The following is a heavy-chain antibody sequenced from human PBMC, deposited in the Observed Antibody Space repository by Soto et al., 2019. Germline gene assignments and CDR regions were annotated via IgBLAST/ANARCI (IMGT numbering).Heavy chain of an antibody. CDR3: AVGYSGYGPFDY. Sequence: SETLSLTCTVSGGSVSSGSYYWSWIRQPPGKGLEWIGYIYYSGSTNYNPSLKSRVTISVDTSKNQFSLKLSSVTAADTAVYYCAVGYSGYGPFDYWGKGTLVTVSS. J-gene: IGHJ4*02. CDR2: IYYSGST. D-gene: IGHD5-12*01. CDR1: GGSVSSGSYY. V-gene: IGHV4-61*01.